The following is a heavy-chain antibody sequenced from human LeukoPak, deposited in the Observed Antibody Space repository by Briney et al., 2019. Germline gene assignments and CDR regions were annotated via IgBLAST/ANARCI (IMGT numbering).Heavy chain of an antibody. CDR1: GYNFATFC. J-gene: IGHJ4*02. D-gene: IGHD3-10*01. V-gene: IGHV5-51*01. CDR2: INPTDYQT. CDR3: ARRAYSGSGSSDY. Sequence: GESLQISCSESGYNFATFCIGWMRQMRRKGLEWMGIINPTDYQTLYSPSFQGQVTISVDRSINTAYLQWSSLKASDTAMYYCARRAYSGSGSSDYWGQGTLVTVSS.